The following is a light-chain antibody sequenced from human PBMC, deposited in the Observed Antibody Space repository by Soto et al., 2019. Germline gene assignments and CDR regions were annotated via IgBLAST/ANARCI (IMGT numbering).Light chain of an antibody. CDR1: QSISSY. J-gene: IGKJ1*01. CDR3: QQYGSSGT. Sequence: LLTQSPATLSLSPGERVTLSCRASQSISSYLAWYQQKPGQASRLLIYDASNRATGIPDRFSGSGSGTDFTLTISRLEPEDFAVYYCQQYGSSGTFGQGTKVDI. CDR2: DAS. V-gene: IGKV3-20*01.